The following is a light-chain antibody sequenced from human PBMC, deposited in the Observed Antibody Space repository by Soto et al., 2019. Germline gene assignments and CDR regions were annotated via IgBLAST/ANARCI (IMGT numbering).Light chain of an antibody. V-gene: IGKV1-5*03. CDR2: KAS. Sequence: DIEMIQSPSTLSTSIEDRVTITCRASQSISSWLAWYQQKPGKAPKLLIYKASSLESGVPSRFSGSGSGTEFTLTISSLQPDDFATYYCQPYNSYSPWTFGQGTKV. J-gene: IGKJ1*01. CDR3: QPYNSYSPWT. CDR1: QSISSW.